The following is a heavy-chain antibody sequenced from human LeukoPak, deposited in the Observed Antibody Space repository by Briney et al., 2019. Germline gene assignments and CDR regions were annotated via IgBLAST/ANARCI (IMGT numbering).Heavy chain of an antibody. CDR3: ARALTPLIQLWPRSVDYNYGMDV. CDR1: GFTFSNYD. V-gene: IGHV3-7*01. Sequence: GGSLRLSCAASGFTFSNYDMNWVRQAPGKGLEWVANIKEDGSEIYYVDVVKGRFTISRDNANNSLYLQMNSLRAEDTAVYYCARALTPLIQLWPRSVDYNYGMDVWGQGTTVTVSS. CDR2: IKEDGSEI. D-gene: IGHD5-24*01. J-gene: IGHJ6*02.